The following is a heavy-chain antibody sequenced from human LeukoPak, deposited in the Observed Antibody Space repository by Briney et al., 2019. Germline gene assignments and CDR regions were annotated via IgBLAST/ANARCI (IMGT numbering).Heavy chain of an antibody. J-gene: IGHJ4*02. CDR1: GFTFSSYS. D-gene: IGHD3-22*01. CDR3: ARSGYYYDSSGYC. Sequence: GGSLRLSCAASGFTFSSYSMNWVRQAPGKGLEWVSYISSSGSTIYYADSVKGRFTISRDNAKNSLYLQMNSLRAEDTAVYYCARSGYYYDSSGYCWGQGTLVTVSS. V-gene: IGHV3-48*04. CDR2: ISSSGSTI.